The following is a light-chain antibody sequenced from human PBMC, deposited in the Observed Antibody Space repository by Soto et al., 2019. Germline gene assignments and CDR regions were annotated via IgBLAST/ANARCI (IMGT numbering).Light chain of an antibody. V-gene: IGLV4-69*01. CDR1: RGHSRYA. Sequence: QSVLTQSPSASASLGASVKLTCTLSRGHSRYAIAWHQQQPKKGPRYLMKLNSDGSHSKGDGIPDRFSGSSSGTERYLTISSLQSEDEADYYCQTWDTGIQVFGGGTKLTAL. J-gene: IGLJ2*01. CDR2: LNSDGSH. CDR3: QTWDTGIQV.